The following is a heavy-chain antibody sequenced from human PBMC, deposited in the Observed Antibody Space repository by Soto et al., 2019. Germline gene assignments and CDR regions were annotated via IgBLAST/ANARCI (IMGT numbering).Heavy chain of an antibody. CDR3: ARYSNGGNAADFDF. Sequence: ASVKVSCKASGYIFTTYGITWVRQAPGQGLEWMGSISTNNGNTDHARPFQDRITMTADTSTNTAYMEVRSLGSDDTAVYYCARYSNGGNAADFDFWGQGTPVTVSS. CDR1: GYIFTTYG. J-gene: IGHJ4*02. V-gene: IGHV1-18*01. CDR2: ISTNNGNT. D-gene: IGHD2-15*01.